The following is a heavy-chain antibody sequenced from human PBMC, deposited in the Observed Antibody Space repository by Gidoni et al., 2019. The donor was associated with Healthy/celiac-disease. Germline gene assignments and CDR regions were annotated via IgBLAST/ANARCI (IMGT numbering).Heavy chain of an antibody. Sequence: EVQLVEAGGGLVPPGGSLGFSGAAPGFTFSRYWMHWVRQAPGKGLVWVSRTMSDGSSTSYADSVKSRFTISRDNAKNTLYLQMNSLRAEGTAVYYCAREADSSSWYVGFDYWGQGTLVTVSS. J-gene: IGHJ4*02. D-gene: IGHD6-13*01. CDR1: GFTFSRYW. CDR3: AREADSSSWYVGFDY. CDR2: TMSDGSST. V-gene: IGHV3-74*01.